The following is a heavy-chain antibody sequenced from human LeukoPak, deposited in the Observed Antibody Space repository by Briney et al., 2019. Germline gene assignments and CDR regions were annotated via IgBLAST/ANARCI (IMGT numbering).Heavy chain of an antibody. CDR1: GFTFSSHS. V-gene: IGHV3-33*06. Sequence: PGRSLRLSCAASGFTFSSHSMQWVRQAPGKGLEWVALIWYDGSRTNYVDSVMGRFTISRDSSKNTLYLQMDNLRVEDTAVYFCAKDLSYGSLWFDPWGQGTLVTVSS. D-gene: IGHD3-10*01. J-gene: IGHJ5*02. CDR3: AKDLSYGSLWFDP. CDR2: IWYDGSRT.